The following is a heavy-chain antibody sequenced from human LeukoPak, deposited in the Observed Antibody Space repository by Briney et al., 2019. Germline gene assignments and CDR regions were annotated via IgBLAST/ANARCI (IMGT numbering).Heavy chain of an antibody. Sequence: SETLSLTCAVYGGSFSGYYWSWIRQPPGKGLEWIGEINHSGSTNYNPSLKSRVTISVDTSKNQFSLKLSSVTAADTAVYYCARGPIVVVPAATYYYGSGTLFDYWGQGTLVTVSS. CDR1: GGSFSGYY. D-gene: IGHD2-2*01. J-gene: IGHJ4*02. V-gene: IGHV4-34*01. CDR2: INHSGST. CDR3: ARGPIVVVPAATYYYGSGTLFDY.